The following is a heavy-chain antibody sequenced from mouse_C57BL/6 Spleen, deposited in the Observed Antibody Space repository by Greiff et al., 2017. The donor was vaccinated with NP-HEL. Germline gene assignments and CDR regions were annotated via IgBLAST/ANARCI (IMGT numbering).Heavy chain of an antibody. Sequence: VQLQQSGAELVKPGASVKISCKASGYAFSSYWMNWVKQRLGKGLEWIGQIYPGDGDTNYNGKFKGKATLTADKSSSTAYMQLSSLTSEDSAVYFCARYSYYSNYWYFDVWGTGTTVTVSS. CDR3: ARYSYYSNYWYFDV. CDR2: IYPGDGDT. D-gene: IGHD2-5*01. J-gene: IGHJ1*03. V-gene: IGHV1-80*01. CDR1: GYAFSSYW.